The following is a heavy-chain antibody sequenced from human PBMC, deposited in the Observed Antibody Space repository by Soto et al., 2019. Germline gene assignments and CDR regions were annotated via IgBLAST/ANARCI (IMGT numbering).Heavy chain of an antibody. CDR1: GGSISSSNW. CDR3: ARGGSSTS. V-gene: IGHV4-4*02. D-gene: IGHD2-2*01. CDR2: IYHSGST. J-gene: IGHJ4*02. Sequence: SETLSLTCTVSGGSISSSNWWSWVRQPPGKGLEWVGEIYHSGSTNYNPSLKSRVTISVDTSKNQFSLKLSSVTAADTAVYYCARGGSSTSWGQGTLVTVSS.